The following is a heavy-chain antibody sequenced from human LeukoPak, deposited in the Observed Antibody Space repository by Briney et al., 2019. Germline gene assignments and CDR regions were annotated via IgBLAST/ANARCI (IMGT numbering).Heavy chain of an antibody. Sequence: EASVKVSCKASGYTFTGYYMHWVRQAPGQGLEWMGWINPNSGGTNYAQKFQGRVTMTRDTSISTAYMELSRLRSDDTAVYYCARGGDYYDSSGLYYFDYWGQGTLVTVSS. D-gene: IGHD3-22*01. V-gene: IGHV1-2*02. CDR2: INPNSGGT. CDR1: GYTFTGYY. J-gene: IGHJ4*02. CDR3: ARGGDYYDSSGLYYFDY.